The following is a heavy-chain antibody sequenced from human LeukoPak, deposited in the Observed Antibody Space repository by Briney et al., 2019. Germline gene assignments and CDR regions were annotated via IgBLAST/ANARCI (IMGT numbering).Heavy chain of an antibody. CDR3: TRELTYSSGLY. D-gene: IGHD3-22*01. J-gene: IGHJ4*02. CDR1: GFTFSKVW. V-gene: IGHV3-15*01. Sequence: PGGSLRLSCAASGFTFSKVWMSWVRQAPGKGLEWVGRIKSKTDGGTRDYAAPVKGRFTISRDDSKNTLYLQMNSLKTEDTAVYYCTRELTYSSGLYWSQGRLVTVSS. CDR2: IKSKTDGGTR.